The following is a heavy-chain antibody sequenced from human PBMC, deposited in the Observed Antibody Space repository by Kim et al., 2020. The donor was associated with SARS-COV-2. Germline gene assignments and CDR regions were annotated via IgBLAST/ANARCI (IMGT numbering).Heavy chain of an antibody. J-gene: IGHJ4*02. CDR3: ARVRCSSTSCYFDY. CDR2: IYTSGST. Sequence: SETLSLTCTVSGGSISSYYWSWIRQPAGKGLEWIGRIYTSGSTNYNPSLKSRVTISVDTSKNQFSLKLSSVTAADTAVYYCARVRCSSTSCYFDYWGQGTLVTVSS. D-gene: IGHD2-2*01. CDR1: GGSISSYY. V-gene: IGHV4-4*07.